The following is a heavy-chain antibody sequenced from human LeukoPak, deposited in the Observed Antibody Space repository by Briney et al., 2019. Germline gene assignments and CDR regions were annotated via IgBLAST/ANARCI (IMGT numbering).Heavy chain of an antibody. V-gene: IGHV1-69*13. CDR1: GYTFTSCG. Sequence: SVKVSCKASGYTFTSCGISWVRQAPGQGLEWMGGIIPIFGTANYAQKFQGRVTITADESTSTAYMELSSLRSEDTAVYYCAEEDGYTGFDYWGQGTLVTVSS. D-gene: IGHD5-24*01. J-gene: IGHJ4*02. CDR2: IIPIFGTA. CDR3: AEEDGYTGFDY.